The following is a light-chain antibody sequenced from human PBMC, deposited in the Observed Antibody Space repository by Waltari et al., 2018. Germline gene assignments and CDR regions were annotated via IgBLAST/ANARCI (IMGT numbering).Light chain of an antibody. V-gene: IGKV4-1*01. Sequence: DIVMTKSPDSLAVSLGERATIKCTSSKSVLSSSNNKNYFGCHQKKQGQPPKLLITWASTLDSGFPDRFSGSGSGTDFALTISSLQTEDVAVYYCQQCYSPPYTFGQGTKLEIK. CDR2: WAS. CDR3: QQCYSPPYT. J-gene: IGKJ2*01. CDR1: KSVLSSSNNKNY.